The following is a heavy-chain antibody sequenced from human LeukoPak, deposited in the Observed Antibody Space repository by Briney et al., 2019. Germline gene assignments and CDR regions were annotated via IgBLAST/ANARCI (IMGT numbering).Heavy chain of an antibody. Sequence: GGSLRLSCAASGFTFSDYYMSWIRQAPGKGLEWVSYISSSGSTIYYADSVKGRFTISRDNAKNSLYPQMNSLRAEDTAVYYCARRTERGVTNDYWGQGTLVTVSS. CDR3: ARRTERGVTNDY. V-gene: IGHV3-11*04. J-gene: IGHJ4*02. CDR1: GFTFSDYY. D-gene: IGHD3-10*01. CDR2: ISSSGSTI.